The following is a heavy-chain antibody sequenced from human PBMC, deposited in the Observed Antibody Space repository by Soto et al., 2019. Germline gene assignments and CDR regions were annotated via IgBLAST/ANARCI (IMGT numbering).Heavy chain of an antibody. CDR1: GGSISSGGYY. D-gene: IGHD3-22*01. CDR3: ARADYYDSSGYDVVFFDY. V-gene: IGHV4-31*03. CDR2: IYYSGST. J-gene: IGHJ4*02. Sequence: QVQLQESGPGLVKPSQTLSLTCTVSGGSISSGGYYWSWIRQHPGKGLEWIGYIYYSGSTYYNPSLKSRVTRSVDTSKNQFSLKLRSVTAADTAVYYCARADYYDSSGYDVVFFDYWGQGALVTVSA.